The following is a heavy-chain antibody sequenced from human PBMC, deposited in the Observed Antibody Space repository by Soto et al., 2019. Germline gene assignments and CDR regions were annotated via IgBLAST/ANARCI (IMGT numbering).Heavy chain of an antibody. CDR2: ISAYNGNT. CDR1: GYTFTSYG. Sequence: GASVKVSCKASGYTFTSYGISWVRQAPGQGLEWMGWISAYNGNTNYAQKLQGRVTMTTDTSTSTAYMELRRLRSDDTAVYYCARDILRFLEWSAYEDYGDVSGQWTTAT. V-gene: IGHV1-18*01. D-gene: IGHD3-3*01. CDR3: ARDILRFLEWSAYEDYGDV. J-gene: IGHJ6*02.